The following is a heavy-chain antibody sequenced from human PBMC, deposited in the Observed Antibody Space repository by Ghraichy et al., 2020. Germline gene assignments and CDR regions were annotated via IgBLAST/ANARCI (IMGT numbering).Heavy chain of an antibody. J-gene: IGHJ6*03. CDR1: GGSFSGYY. D-gene: IGHD2-2*01. CDR3: ARTRRGYCSSTSCYLGYYYYYMDV. V-gene: IGHV4-34*01. CDR2: INHSGST. Sequence: SQTLSLTCAVYGGSFSGYYWSWIRQPPGKGLEWIGEINHSGSTNYNPSLKSRVTISVDTSKNQFSLKLSSVTAADTAVYYCARTRRGYCSSTSCYLGYYYYYMDVWGKGTTVTVSS.